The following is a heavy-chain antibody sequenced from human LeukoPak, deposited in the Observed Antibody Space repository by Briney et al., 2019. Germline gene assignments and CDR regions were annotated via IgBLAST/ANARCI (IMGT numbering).Heavy chain of an antibody. J-gene: IGHJ4*02. CDR2: IYYSGST. V-gene: IGHV4-61*01. CDR3: AREHYYGSGSYYQRTDY. D-gene: IGHD3-10*01. Sequence: SENLTLTCTVSGGSVSSGRYYWSWIRQPPGKGLEWIGYIYYSGSTNYNPSLKSRVTISVDASKNQFSLKLSSVTAADTAVYYCAREHYYGSGSYYQRTDYWGQGTLVTVSS. CDR1: GGSVSSGRYY.